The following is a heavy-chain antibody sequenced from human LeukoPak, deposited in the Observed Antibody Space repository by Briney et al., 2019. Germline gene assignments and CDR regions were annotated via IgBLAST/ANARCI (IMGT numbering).Heavy chain of an antibody. CDR1: GYTLTGYY. V-gene: IGHV1-2*04. D-gene: IGHD6-19*01. CDR2: INPNSGGT. J-gene: IGHJ3*02. CDR3: ARVSKGWYDAFDI. Sequence: ASVKVSCKASGYTLTGYYMHWVRQAPGQGLEWMGWINPNSGGTNYAQKFQGWVTMTRDTSISTAYMELSRLRSDDTAVYYCARVSKGWYDAFDIWGQGTMVTVSS.